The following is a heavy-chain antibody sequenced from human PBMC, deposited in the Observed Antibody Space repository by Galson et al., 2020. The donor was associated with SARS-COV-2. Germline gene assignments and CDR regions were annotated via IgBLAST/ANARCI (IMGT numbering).Heavy chain of an antibody. V-gene: IGHV3-11*04. CDR3: ARSAYYDNVWGSYRHLDFDN. Sequence: GGSLRLSCTASGFTFSDYYMNWIRQAPGKGLEWNSYISLSGSPTYYADSVKGRFTISRDNAKNSVYLEMNSLRVDDTAVYYCARSAYYDNVWGSYRHLDFDNWGQGTLVTVSS. CDR1: GFTFSDYY. J-gene: IGHJ4*02. D-gene: IGHD3-16*02. CDR2: ISLSGSPT.